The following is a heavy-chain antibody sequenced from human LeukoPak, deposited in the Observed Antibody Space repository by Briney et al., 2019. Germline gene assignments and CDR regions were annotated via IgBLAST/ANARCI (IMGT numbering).Heavy chain of an antibody. CDR1: GFTFSSYS. Sequence: GGSLRLSCAASGFTFSSYSMNWVRQAPGKGLEWVSSISSSSSYIYYADSVKGRFTISRDNAKNSLYLQMNSLRAEDTAVYYCARDRAAGTVGNWFGPWGQGTLVTVSS. CDR3: ARDRAAGTVGNWFGP. D-gene: IGHD6-13*01. J-gene: IGHJ5*02. CDR2: ISSSSSYI. V-gene: IGHV3-21*01.